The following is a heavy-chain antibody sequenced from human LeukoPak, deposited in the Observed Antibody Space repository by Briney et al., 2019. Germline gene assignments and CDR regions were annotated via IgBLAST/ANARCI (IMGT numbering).Heavy chain of an antibody. CDR2: ISNGGSRK. Sequence: GGSLRLSCAPSGFTFSRHGMHWVRQAPGKGLEWVAIISNGGSRKYYAHSVEGRFTISRDNSKNTLYLQMDSLRAEGTAVYYCARDRAWNYFDYWGQGTLVTVSS. CDR3: ARDRAWNYFDY. J-gene: IGHJ4*02. D-gene: IGHD3-3*01. V-gene: IGHV3-30*03. CDR1: GFTFSRHG.